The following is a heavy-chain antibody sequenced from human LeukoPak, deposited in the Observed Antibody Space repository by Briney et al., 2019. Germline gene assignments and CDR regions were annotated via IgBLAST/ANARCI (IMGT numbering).Heavy chain of an antibody. CDR3: ARVPLRFYDRMRGKYFDY. Sequence: SETLSLTCAVYGGSFSGYYWSWIRQPPGKGLEWIGEIDHSGSTNYNPSLKSRLTISVDTSKNQFSLKLSSVTAADTAVYYCARVPLRFYDRMRGKYFDYWGQGTLVTVSS. CDR1: GGSFSGYY. D-gene: IGHD3-22*01. CDR2: IDHSGST. J-gene: IGHJ4*02. V-gene: IGHV4-34*01.